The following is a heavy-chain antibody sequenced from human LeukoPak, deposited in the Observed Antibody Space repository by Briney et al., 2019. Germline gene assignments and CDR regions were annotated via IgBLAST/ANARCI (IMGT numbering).Heavy chain of an antibody. CDR3: ARDYDFWSGYYSPTRGYFGY. CDR1: GFTFSSYA. V-gene: IGHV3-23*01. CDR2: ISGSGGST. D-gene: IGHD3-3*01. J-gene: IGHJ4*02. Sequence: AGGSLRLSCAASGFTFSSYAMSWVRQAPGKGLEWVSAISGSGGSTYYADSVKGRFTISRDNSKNTLYLQMDSLRAEDTAVYYCARDYDFWSGYYSPTRGYFGYWGQGTLVTVS.